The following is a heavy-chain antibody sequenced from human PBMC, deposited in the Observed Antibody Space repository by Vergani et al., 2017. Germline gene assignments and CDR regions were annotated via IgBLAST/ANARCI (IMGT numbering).Heavy chain of an antibody. CDR1: GYTFTSYA. CDR2: INNNTGNL. J-gene: IGHJ4*02. CDR3: ARIPIVRGPDY. D-gene: IGHD3-10*01. V-gene: IGHV7-4-1*02. Sequence: QVQLVHSGSELKKPGASVKVSCKASGYTFTSYAMNWVRQAPGQGLEWMGWINNNTGNLTYAQCFTGRFVFSLDTSVSTAYLQSSSLKAVDTAVNYCARIPIVRGPDYWGQGTLVTVSS.